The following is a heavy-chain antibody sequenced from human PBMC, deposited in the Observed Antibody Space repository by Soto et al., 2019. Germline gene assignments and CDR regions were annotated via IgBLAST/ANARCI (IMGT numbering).Heavy chain of an antibody. V-gene: IGHV3-30*18. CDR2: ISYDGSNK. D-gene: IGHD6-13*01. J-gene: IGHJ4*02. CDR1: GFTFSSYG. Sequence: PGGSLRLSCAASGFTFSSYGMHWVRQAPGKGLEWVAVISYDGSNKYYADSVKGRFTISRDNSKNTLYLQMNSLRAEDTAVYYCAKDRRPKSFIAAAGTGDYWGQGTLVTVSS. CDR3: AKDRRPKSFIAAAGTGDY.